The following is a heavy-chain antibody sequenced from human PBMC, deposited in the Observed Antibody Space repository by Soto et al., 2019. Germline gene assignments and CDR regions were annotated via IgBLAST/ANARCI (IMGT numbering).Heavy chain of an antibody. CDR2: INSDGSTT. V-gene: IGHV3-74*01. CDR1: GFAFSSYW. CDR3: ARVGQGRYYFDY. Sequence: EVHLVESGGGSVQPGGSLRLSCAGSGFAFSSYWIHWVRQVPGKGLVWVSRINSDGSTTSYADSVRGRFTISRDNAKDTLHLQMNSLRAEDTALYYCARVGQGRYYFDYWGQGTLVTVSS. J-gene: IGHJ4*02.